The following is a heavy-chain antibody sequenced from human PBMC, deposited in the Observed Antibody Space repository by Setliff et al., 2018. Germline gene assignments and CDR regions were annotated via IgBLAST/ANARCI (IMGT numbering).Heavy chain of an antibody. CDR3: SRETWYDEGYSYMDV. J-gene: IGHJ6*03. CDR1: GYTFTTYA. V-gene: IGHV7-4-1*02. CDR2: INTNTGNP. Sequence: GASVKVSCKTSGYTFTTYAISWMRQAPGQGLEWMGWINTNTGNPSYAQDFTGRFVFSLDTSANTAYLQISNLETEDTGVYYCSRETWYDEGYSYMDVWGQGTAVTVSS. D-gene: IGHD1-1*01.